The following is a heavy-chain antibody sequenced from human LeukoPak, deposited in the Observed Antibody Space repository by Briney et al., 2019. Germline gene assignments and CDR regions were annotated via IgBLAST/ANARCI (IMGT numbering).Heavy chain of an antibody. CDR2: IYYSGST. Sequence: SETLSLTRTVSGGSISSSSYYWGWIRQPPGKGLEWIGSIYYSGSTYYNPSLKSRVTISVDTSKNQFSLKLSSVTAADTAIYYCARAVSGRFDYWGQGTLVTVSS. CDR1: GGSISSSSYY. J-gene: IGHJ4*02. V-gene: IGHV4-39*01. CDR3: ARAVSGRFDY. D-gene: IGHD6-19*01.